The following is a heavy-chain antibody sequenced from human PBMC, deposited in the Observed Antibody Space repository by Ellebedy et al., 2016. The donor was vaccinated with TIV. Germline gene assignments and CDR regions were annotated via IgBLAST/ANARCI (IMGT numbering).Heavy chain of an antibody. CDR2: IHHSGTT. Sequence: MPGGSLRLSCTVSGGSINNYYWSWIRQPPGQGLEWIAYIHHSGTTNYNPSLKSRVTISVDTFKNQFSLNLSSVTAADTAVYYCARQPPNTASFDCWGQGTLVTVSS. J-gene: IGHJ4*02. CDR1: GGSINNYY. D-gene: IGHD5-18*01. CDR3: ARQPPNTASFDC. V-gene: IGHV4-59*08.